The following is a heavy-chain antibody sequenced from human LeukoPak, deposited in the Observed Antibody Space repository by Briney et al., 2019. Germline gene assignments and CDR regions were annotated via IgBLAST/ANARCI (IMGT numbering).Heavy chain of an antibody. Sequence: SETLSLTCAVSGYSISSGYYWGWIRQPPGKGLEWIGSIYHSGSTYYNPSLKSRVTISVDTSKNQFSLKLSSVTAADTAVSYCARMGDYYYMDVWGKGTTVTVSS. J-gene: IGHJ6*03. V-gene: IGHV4-38-2*01. CDR2: IYHSGST. CDR3: ARMGDYYYMDV. CDR1: GYSISSGYY.